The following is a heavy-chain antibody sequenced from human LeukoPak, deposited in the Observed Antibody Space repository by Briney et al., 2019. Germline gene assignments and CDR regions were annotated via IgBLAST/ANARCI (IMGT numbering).Heavy chain of an antibody. Sequence: ASVKVSCKASGGTFSSYAISWVRQAPGQGLEWMGGIIPIFGTANYAQKFQGRVTITADESTSTAYMELSSLRSEDTAVYYCARRELQYNWFDPWGQGTLVTVSS. V-gene: IGHV1-69*13. J-gene: IGHJ5*02. CDR1: GGTFSSYA. CDR2: IIPIFGTA. CDR3: ARRELQYNWFDP. D-gene: IGHD1-26*01.